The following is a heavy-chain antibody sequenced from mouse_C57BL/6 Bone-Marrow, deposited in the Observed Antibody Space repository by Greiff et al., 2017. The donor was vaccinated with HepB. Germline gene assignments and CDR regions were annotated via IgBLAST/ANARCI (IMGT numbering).Heavy chain of an antibody. CDR1: GYTFTNYW. V-gene: IGHV1-63*01. CDR2: IYPGGGYT. J-gene: IGHJ4*01. CDR3: ARRGDGTAMDY. D-gene: IGHD1-1*01. Sequence: VQGVESGAELVRPGTSVKMSCKASGYTFTNYWIGWAKQRPGHGLEWIGDIYPGGGYTNYNEKFKGKATLTADKSSSTAYMQFSSLTSEDSAIYYCARRGDGTAMDYWGQGTSVTVSS.